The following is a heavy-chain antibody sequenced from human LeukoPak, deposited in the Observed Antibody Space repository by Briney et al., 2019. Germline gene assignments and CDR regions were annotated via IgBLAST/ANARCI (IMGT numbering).Heavy chain of an antibody. Sequence: PGGSLRLSCAASGFTFSSYNMNWVRQAPGKGLEWVSSISSSSSYIHYADSVKGRFTISRDNAKNSLYLQMNSLRAEDTAVYYCARGQWLVLDAFDIWGQGTMVTVSS. CDR1: GFTFSSYN. J-gene: IGHJ3*02. V-gene: IGHV3-21*01. CDR3: ARGQWLVLDAFDI. CDR2: ISSSSSYI. D-gene: IGHD6-19*01.